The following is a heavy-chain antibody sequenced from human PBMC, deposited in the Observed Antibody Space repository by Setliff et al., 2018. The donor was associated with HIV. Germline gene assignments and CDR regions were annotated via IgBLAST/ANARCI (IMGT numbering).Heavy chain of an antibody. CDR3: ATDNGPSYSMDI. V-gene: IGHV3-15*01. CDR1: GFTFSDVW. Sequence: GGSLRLSCAASGFTFSDVWVNWVRQAPGRGLEWVGRIKNRPAGGTTEYAAPVKGRFTISRDDSKNMAYLQMNSLKIEDTALYFCATDNGPSYSMDIWGQGTTVTVSS. D-gene: IGHD2-21*01. J-gene: IGHJ6*02. CDR2: IKNRPAGGTT.